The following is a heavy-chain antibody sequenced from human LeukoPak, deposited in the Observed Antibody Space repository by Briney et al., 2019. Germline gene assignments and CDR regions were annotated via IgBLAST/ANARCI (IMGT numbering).Heavy chain of an antibody. J-gene: IGHJ5*02. CDR2: IYYSGST. CDR3: AAGSGYSYPGWFDP. V-gene: IGHV4-59*01. D-gene: IGHD5-18*01. Sequence: PSETLSLTCTVSGGSISSYYWSWIRHPPRKGLEWIGYIYYSGSTNYNPSLKSRVTISVDTSKNQFSLKLSSVTAADTAVYYCAAGSGYSYPGWFDPWGQGTLVTVSS. CDR1: GGSISSYY.